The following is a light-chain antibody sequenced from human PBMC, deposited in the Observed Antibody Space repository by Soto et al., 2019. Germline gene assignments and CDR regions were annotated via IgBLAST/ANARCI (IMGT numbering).Light chain of an antibody. CDR2: AAS. CDR3: LKQWRDWWT. V-gene: IGKV1-17*03. J-gene: IGKJ1*01. Sequence: DIQMTQSPSAMSASLGDRVTITCRASEYINNFLTWFQQKLGEVPTRLMFAASTPQRGVPSRFRGSGSGSECPLTITLLQPEDFATYFCLKQWRDWWTFGQRTKV. CDR1: EYINNF.